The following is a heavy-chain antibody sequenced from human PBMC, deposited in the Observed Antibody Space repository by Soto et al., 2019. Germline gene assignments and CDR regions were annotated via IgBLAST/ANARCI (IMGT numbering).Heavy chain of an antibody. V-gene: IGHV3-7*05. D-gene: IGHD6-13*01. CDR2: IKQDGSEK. Sequence: GGSLRLSCAASGFTCSSYWMTWVRQAPGKGLEWVANIKQDGSEKYYVDSVKGRFTISRDNAKNSLHLQMNSLRAEDTAVYSCARVQFYGSSWYLDYWGQGTLVTVSS. J-gene: IGHJ4*02. CDR1: GFTCSSYW. CDR3: ARVQFYGSSWYLDY.